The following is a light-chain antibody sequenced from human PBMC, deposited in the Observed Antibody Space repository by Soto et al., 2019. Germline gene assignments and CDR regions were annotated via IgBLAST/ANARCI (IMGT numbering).Light chain of an antibody. CDR3: CSSAGTYTSV. CDR2: DVS. V-gene: IGLV2-11*01. Sequence: QSVLTQPRSVSGSPGQSVTISCTGTSSDVGGYNYVSWYQQHPGKAPKLMIYDVSKRPSGVPDRFSGSKSGNTASLTISGLQAEDEGDYYCCSSAGTYTSVFGGGTKLTVL. J-gene: IGLJ3*02. CDR1: SSDVGGYNY.